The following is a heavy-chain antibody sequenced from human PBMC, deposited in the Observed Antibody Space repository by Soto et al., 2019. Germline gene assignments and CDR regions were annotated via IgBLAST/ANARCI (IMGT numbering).Heavy chain of an antibody. CDR3: ARDRTQYSSGWSSDY. V-gene: IGHV3-30-3*01. D-gene: IGHD6-19*01. Sequence: QVQLVESGGGVVQPGRSLRLSCAASGFTFSSYALHWVRQAPGKGLEWVAVISYDGTNKYSADSVKGRFTISRDNSKNTLYLQMNSLSAEDTAVYYCARDRTQYSSGWSSDYWGQGTLVTVSS. CDR1: GFTFSSYA. CDR2: ISYDGTNK. J-gene: IGHJ4*02.